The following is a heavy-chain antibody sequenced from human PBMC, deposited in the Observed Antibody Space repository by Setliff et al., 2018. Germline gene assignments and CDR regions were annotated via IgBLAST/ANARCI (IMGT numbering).Heavy chain of an antibody. J-gene: IGHJ4*02. CDR1: GGSFSGYY. Sequence: PSETLSLTCAVYGGSFSGYYWSWIRQPPGRGLEWIGCIYNSGSAIYSPSLKSRVTISVDTSKNQFSLQLSSVTAADTAVYYCASRCGGDYWGQGTLVTVSS. CDR3: ASRCGGDY. V-gene: IGHV4-59*01. CDR2: IYNSGSA.